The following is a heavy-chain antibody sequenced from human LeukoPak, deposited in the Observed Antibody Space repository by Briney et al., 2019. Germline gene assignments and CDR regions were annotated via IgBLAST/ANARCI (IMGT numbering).Heavy chain of an antibody. CDR2: IYSGGST. D-gene: IGHD5-18*01. Sequence: GGSLRLSCAASGFTVSSNYMSWVRQAPGKGLEWVSVIYSGGSTYYADSVKGRFTIPRDNSRNTLYLQMNSLRAEDTAVYYCARDPSGSYGFGWDYWGQGTLVTVSS. CDR1: GFTVSSNY. CDR3: ARDPSGSYGFGWDY. J-gene: IGHJ4*02. V-gene: IGHV3-66*01.